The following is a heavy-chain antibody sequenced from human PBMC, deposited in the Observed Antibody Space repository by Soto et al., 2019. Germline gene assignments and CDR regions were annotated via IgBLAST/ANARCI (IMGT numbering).Heavy chain of an antibody. CDR2: ISGYNGNT. V-gene: IGHV1-18*01. D-gene: IGHD2-2*01. CDR3: ARDEVPAANWLDR. Sequence: QVQLVQSGAEVKKPGASVKVACKASGYIFANYGITWVRQAPGQGLEWMGWISGYNGNTKYAQNLQGRVTMTSDTSTTTAYRELRNLRSDDTAVYYCARDEVPAANWLDRWGQGTLVTVSS. J-gene: IGHJ5*02. CDR1: GYIFANYG.